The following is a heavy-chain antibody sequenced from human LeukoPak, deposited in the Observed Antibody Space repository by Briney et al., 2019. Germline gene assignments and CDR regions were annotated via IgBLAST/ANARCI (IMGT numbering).Heavy chain of an antibody. J-gene: IGHJ4*02. D-gene: IGHD3-10*01. CDR3: ARVVVYYSSGKGAPDH. CDR2: ILYSGPT. V-gene: IGHV4-39*07. Sequence: PSETLSLPCAVPGGSISSTDYSWGWIRQPPGKGLEWIGNILYSGPTYYNPSLKSRLTISVDTSKNQFSLKLSPVTAADTAVYYCARVVVYYSSGKGAPDHWGQGTLVTVSS. CDR1: GGSISSTDYS.